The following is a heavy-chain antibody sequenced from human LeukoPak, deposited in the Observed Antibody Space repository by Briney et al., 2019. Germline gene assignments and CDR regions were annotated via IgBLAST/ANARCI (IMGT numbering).Heavy chain of an antibody. CDR3: ARTYYYDSSGSISDAFDI. CDR2: INPSSGGT. V-gene: IGHV1-2*06. CDR1: GYTFSGYY. Sequence: VASVKVSCKASGYTFSGYYMHWVRQAPGQGLEWMGRINPSSGGTNYAHKFQGRVTMTRDTSISTAYMDLSRLRSDDTAVYYCARTYYYDSSGSISDAFDIWGQGTMVTVSS. D-gene: IGHD3-22*01. J-gene: IGHJ3*02.